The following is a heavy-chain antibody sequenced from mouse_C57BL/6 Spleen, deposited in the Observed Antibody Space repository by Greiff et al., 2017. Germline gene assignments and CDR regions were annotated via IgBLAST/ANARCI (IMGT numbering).Heavy chain of an antibody. CDR3: AREDYYGYDVGYAMDY. Sequence: VQLQQSVAELVRPGASVKLSCTASGFNIKNTYMHWVKQRPEQGLEWIGRIDPANGNTKYAPKVQGKATIPADPTSNTAYLQLSSLTSEDTAIYYCAREDYYGYDVGYAMDYWGQGTSVTVSS. CDR1: GFNIKNTY. V-gene: IGHV14-3*01. J-gene: IGHJ4*01. CDR2: IDPANGNT. D-gene: IGHD2-2*01.